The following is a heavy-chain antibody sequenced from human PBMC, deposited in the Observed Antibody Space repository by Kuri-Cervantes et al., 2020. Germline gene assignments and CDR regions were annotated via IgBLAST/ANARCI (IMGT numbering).Heavy chain of an antibody. J-gene: IGHJ4*02. V-gene: IGHV3-49*04. CDR3: CRAAKAVDDDY. Sequence: GGSLRLSCAASGLAFGHYAMIWVRQAPGKGLEWVGFIRSKIYGGTTYYGESVKGRFTISRDDSKSIAYLHIANLITEDTAVYYCCRAAKAVDDDYWGQGTLVTVSS. CDR2: IRSKIYGGTT. D-gene: IGHD2-21*01. CDR1: GLAFGHYA.